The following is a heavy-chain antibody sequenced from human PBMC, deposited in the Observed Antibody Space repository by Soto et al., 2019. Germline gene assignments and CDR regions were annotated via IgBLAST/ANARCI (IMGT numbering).Heavy chain of an antibody. Sequence: ASVKVSCKVSGYTLSDLSMHWERHAPGKGLEWIECFDPEHAETIYAQKFSGRGTMSEATCTAWAYMELSSLRSEDTALYCCAPWLGELSLYGPSDAFDIWGQGTMGTVAS. CDR3: APWLGELSLYGPSDAFDI. CDR1: GYTLSDLS. CDR2: FDPEHAET. D-gene: IGHD3-16*02. V-gene: IGHV1-24*01. J-gene: IGHJ3*02.